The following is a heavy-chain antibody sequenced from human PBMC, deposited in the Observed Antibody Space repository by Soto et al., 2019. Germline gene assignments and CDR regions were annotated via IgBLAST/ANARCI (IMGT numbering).Heavy chain of an antibody. CDR2: ISANNGNT. CDR3: ARSFFFQAEDGIRDVRSVSAFLLNRSSDL. Sequence: GQGLEWMGWISANNGNTNYAQKLQGRVTMTTDTSTSTAYMELSSLRSEDTAGYYCARSFFFQAEDGIRDVRSVSAFLLNRSSDL. D-gene: IGHD3-10*02. V-gene: IGHV1-18*01. J-gene: IGHJ2*01.